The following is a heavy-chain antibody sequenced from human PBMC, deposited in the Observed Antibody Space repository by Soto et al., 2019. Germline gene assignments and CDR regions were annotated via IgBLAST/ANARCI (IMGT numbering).Heavy chain of an antibody. CDR1: GYTFTGYY. D-gene: IGHD5-12*01. CDR2: INPNSGGT. J-gene: IGHJ6*02. CDR3: ARTQVATMHATYYYYGMDV. V-gene: IGHV1-2*02. Sequence: VASVKVSCKASGYTFTGYYMHWVRQAPGQGLEWMGWINPNSGGTNYAQKFQGRVTMTRDTSISTAYMELSRLRSDDTAVYYCARTQVATMHATYYYYGMDVWGQGTTVTVSS.